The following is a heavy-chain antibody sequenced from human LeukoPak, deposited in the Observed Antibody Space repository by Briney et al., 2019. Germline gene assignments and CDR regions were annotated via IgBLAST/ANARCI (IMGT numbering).Heavy chain of an antibody. CDR1: GYSFVLYG. V-gene: IGHV1-18*01. Sequence: GASVKVSCKASGYSFVLYGISWVRQAPGQGPEWMGWISTYNGNTKYAEKFQGRVTMTTDTPTSTAYMELRSLRSDDTAVYYCARDEDYGIFVNVDYWGQGTLVTVS. J-gene: IGHJ4*02. D-gene: IGHD4-17*01. CDR3: ARDEDYGIFVNVDY. CDR2: ISTYNGNT.